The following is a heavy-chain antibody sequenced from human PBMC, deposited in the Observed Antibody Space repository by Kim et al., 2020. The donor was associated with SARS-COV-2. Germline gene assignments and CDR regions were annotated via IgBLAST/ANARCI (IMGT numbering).Heavy chain of an antibody. CDR2: ISGSGDSA. Sequence: GGSLRLSCAASGFTFSSYAMSWVRQAPGKGLEWVSAISGSGDSAYYADSVKGRFTISRDNSKNTLYLQMNSLRAEDTAVYYCAKAQWGIAATGTIWYYYGMDGWGQGTTVTVSS. CDR3: AKAQWGIAATGTIWYYYGMDG. CDR1: GFTFSSYA. D-gene: IGHD6-13*01. J-gene: IGHJ6*02. V-gene: IGHV3-23*01.